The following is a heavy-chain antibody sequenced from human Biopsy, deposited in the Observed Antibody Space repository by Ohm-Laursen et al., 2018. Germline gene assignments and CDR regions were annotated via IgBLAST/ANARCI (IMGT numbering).Heavy chain of an antibody. CDR3: ARATNSTGWPYYYFYGMDV. CDR2: VYYRGST. V-gene: IGHV4-61*01. J-gene: IGHJ6*02. Sequence: SDTLSLTCAVSGGSISSGFYYWSWIRQPPGKGLEWIGHVYYRGSTNYNPSLKSRVTISVDTSKNQFSLRLNSVTAADTAVYYCARATNSTGWPYYYFYGMDVWGQGTTVTVPS. CDR1: GGSISSGFYY. D-gene: IGHD2/OR15-2a*01.